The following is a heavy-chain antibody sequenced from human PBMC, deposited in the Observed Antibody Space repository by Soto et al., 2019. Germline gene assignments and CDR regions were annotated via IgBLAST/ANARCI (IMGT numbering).Heavy chain of an antibody. V-gene: IGHV3-74*01. CDR1: GFNFSNHW. CDR3: ARESGDWPLNWFDP. CDR2: ITSDGKSK. D-gene: IGHD2-21*02. J-gene: IGHJ5*02. Sequence: HPGGSLRVSCAASGFNFSNHWMHWVRQRPGEGLVWVSRITSDGKSKAYAESVKGRFAISRDNAKNTLYLQMNGLTAEDTAVYYCARESGDWPLNWFDPWGLGTLVTVSS.